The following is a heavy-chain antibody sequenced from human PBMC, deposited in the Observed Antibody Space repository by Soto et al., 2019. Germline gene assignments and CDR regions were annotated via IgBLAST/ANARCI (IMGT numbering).Heavy chain of an antibody. CDR3: ARALYVNWFDP. J-gene: IGHJ5*02. D-gene: IGHD2-8*01. V-gene: IGHV3-33*01. CDR2: IWYDGSNK. Sequence: PGGSLRLSCAASGFTFSSYGMHWVRQAPGKGLEWVAVIWYDGSNKYYADSVKGRFTISRDNSKNTLYLQMNSLRAEDTAVYYCARALYVNWFDPWGQGTLVTVSS. CDR1: GFTFSSYG.